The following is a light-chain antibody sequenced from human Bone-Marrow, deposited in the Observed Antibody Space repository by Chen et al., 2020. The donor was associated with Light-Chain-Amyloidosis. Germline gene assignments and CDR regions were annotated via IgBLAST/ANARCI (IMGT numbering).Light chain of an antibody. CDR1: QTVLYNSNNKNF. V-gene: IGKV4-1*01. Sequence: DIVMTQSPDSLAVSLGERDTINCKSSQTVLYNSNNKNFLAWYQQKPGQSPKLLIYWASTREFGVPDRFSGSGSGTDFTLTISNLQAEDVAVYYCQQYFGTPLTFGGGTKVEIK. CDR2: WAS. CDR3: QQYFGTPLT. J-gene: IGKJ4*01.